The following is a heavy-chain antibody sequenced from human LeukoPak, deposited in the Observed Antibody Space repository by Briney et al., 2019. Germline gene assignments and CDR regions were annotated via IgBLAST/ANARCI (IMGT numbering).Heavy chain of an antibody. CDR3: AKSSSSSCPQD. D-gene: IGHD2-15*01. CDR1: GLTFSTSG. J-gene: IGHJ1*01. CDR2: IRYDGSNK. Sequence: QPGGSLRLSCTASGLTFSTSGFNWVRQAPGKGLEWVAVIRYDGSNKYYADFVKGRFTISRDNSKNTLYLQMNSLTAEDTAMYYCAKSSSSSCPQDWGQGTLVTVSS. V-gene: IGHV3-30*02.